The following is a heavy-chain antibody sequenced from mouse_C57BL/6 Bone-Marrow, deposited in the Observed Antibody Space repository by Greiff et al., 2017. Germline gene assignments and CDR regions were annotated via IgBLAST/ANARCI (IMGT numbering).Heavy chain of an antibody. CDR3: ARRGFITTVVPFAY. CDR1: GYTFTSYW. V-gene: IGHV1-55*01. J-gene: IGHJ3*01. CDR2: IYPGSGST. D-gene: IGHD1-1*01. Sequence: QVQLQQPGAELVKPGASVQMSCKASGYTFTSYWITWVKQRPGQGLEWIGDIYPGSGSTNYNEKFKSKATLTVDTSSSTAYMQLSSLTSEDSAVYYCARRGFITTVVPFAYWGQGTLVTVSA.